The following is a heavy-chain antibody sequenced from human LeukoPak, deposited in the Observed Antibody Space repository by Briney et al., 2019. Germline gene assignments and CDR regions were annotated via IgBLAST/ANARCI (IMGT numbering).Heavy chain of an antibody. Sequence: GRSLRLSCAASGFTFSTYTMHWVRQAPGKGLDWVAIIWYDATIQYYADSVRGRFTVSRDNSKNTPSLQMNSLRVEDTAVYYCARDLGGSGWDIDYWGQGVLVTVSS. J-gene: IGHJ4*02. CDR3: ARDLGGSGWDIDY. D-gene: IGHD6-19*01. CDR1: GFTFSTYT. CDR2: IWYDATIQ. V-gene: IGHV3-33*01.